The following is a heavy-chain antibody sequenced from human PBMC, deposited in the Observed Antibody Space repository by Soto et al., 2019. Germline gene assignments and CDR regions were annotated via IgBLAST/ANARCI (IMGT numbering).Heavy chain of an antibody. V-gene: IGHV1-3*01. Sequence: ASVKVSCKASGYTFTGYYMHWVRQAPGQGLEWMGWINAGNGNTRYSQKFQDGVTITRDTSASTVYMELSSLRSEDTAVYYCARDRYSSSWYVGAFDYWGQG. D-gene: IGHD6-13*01. CDR1: GYTFTGYY. J-gene: IGHJ4*02. CDR2: INAGNGNT. CDR3: ARDRYSSSWYVGAFDY.